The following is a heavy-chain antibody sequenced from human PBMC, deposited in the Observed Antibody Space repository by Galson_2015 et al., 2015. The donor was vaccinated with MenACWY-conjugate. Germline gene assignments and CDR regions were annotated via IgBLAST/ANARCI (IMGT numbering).Heavy chain of an antibody. CDR2: INSDGTTT. V-gene: IGHV3-74*01. Sequence: SLRLSCAASGLSFSNYWMHWVRQAPGKGLVWVSRINSDGTTTNYADSVKGRFTISRDNAKNTLYLQMNSLRAEDTAVYYCARRTLCGVYYYFDSWGQGTLVTVSS. CDR3: ARRTLCGVYYYFDS. D-gene: IGHD2/OR15-2a*01. J-gene: IGHJ4*02. CDR1: GLSFSNYW.